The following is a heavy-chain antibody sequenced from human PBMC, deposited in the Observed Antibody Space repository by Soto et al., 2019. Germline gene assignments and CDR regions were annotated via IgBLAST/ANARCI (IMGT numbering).Heavy chain of an antibody. CDR1: GVTISSYS. V-gene: IGHV3-21*01. Sequence: GRSLRLSCAAAGVTISSYSMNWVSKAPGKGLEWVSSISSSSSYIYYADSVKGRFTISRDNAKNSLYLQMNSLRAEDTAVYYCARYDSSGYYWPYYYYGMDVWGQGTTVTVSS. J-gene: IGHJ6*02. D-gene: IGHD3-22*01. CDR2: ISSSSSYI. CDR3: ARYDSSGYYWPYYYYGMDV.